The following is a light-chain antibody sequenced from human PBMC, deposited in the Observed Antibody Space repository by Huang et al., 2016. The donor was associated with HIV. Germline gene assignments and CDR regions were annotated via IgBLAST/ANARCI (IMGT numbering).Light chain of an antibody. J-gene: IGKJ2*01. CDR1: QSVSSY. CDR3: QQRSNWPPYT. V-gene: IGKV3-11*01. Sequence: EIVLTQSPATLSLSPGERATLSCRASQSVSSYLAWYQQKPGQAPRLLIYDASSRATGVPARFSGRVSGTDFTLTISSLEPEDFAVYYCQQRSNWPPYTFGQGTKLEIK. CDR2: DAS.